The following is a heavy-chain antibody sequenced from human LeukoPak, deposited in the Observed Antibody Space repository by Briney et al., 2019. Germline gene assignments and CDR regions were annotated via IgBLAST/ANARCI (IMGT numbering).Heavy chain of an antibody. J-gene: IGHJ5*02. V-gene: IGHV1-2*02. CDR3: ARDHGDIVVVPAAIGDDP. Sequence: VASVKVSCKASGYTFISYYIHWVRQAPGQGLEWMGWINPNSGGTNYAQKFQGRVTMTRDTSISTAYMELSRLRSDDTAVYYCARDHGDIVVVPAAIGDDPWGQGTLVTVSS. CDR2: INPNSGGT. CDR1: GYTFISYY. D-gene: IGHD2-2*02.